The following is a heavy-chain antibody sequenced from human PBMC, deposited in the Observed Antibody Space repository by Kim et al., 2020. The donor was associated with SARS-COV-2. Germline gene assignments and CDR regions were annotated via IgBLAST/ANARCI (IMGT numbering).Heavy chain of an antibody. V-gene: IGHV4-59*01. CDR3: ATSLTFSVLFDY. Sequence: NYNPSLKSRVTISVDTSKNQFSLKLSSVTAADTAVYYCATSLTFSVLFDYWGQGTLVTVSS. J-gene: IGHJ4*02. D-gene: IGHD1-20*01.